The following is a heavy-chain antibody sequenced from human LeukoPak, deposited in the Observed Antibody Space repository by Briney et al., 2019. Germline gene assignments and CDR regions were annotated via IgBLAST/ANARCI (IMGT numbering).Heavy chain of an antibody. Sequence: PGGSLRLSCAASGFTFRSYRMNWVRQAPGKGLEWVSSISSSSSYIYYADSVKGRFTISRDNAKNTLYLQMNSLRVDDTAVYYCARDWYHAIDYWGQGTLVTVSS. CDR2: ISSSSSYI. CDR3: ARDWYHAIDY. J-gene: IGHJ4*02. D-gene: IGHD2-2*01. CDR1: GFTFRSYR. V-gene: IGHV3-21*01.